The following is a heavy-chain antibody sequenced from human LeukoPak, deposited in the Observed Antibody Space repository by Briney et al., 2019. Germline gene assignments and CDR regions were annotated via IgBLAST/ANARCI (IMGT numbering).Heavy chain of an antibody. CDR2: ISSNGGST. J-gene: IGHJ6*02. V-gene: IGHV3-64*01. D-gene: IGHD3-10*01. CDR1: GFTFSSYA. CDR3: ARDGGLKGTMVRGVKPPDYYYYGMDV. Sequence: GGSLRLSCAASGFTFSSYAMHWVRQAPGKGLEYVSAISSNGGSTYYANSVKGRFTISRDNSKNTLYLQMGSLRAEDMAVYCCARDGGLKGTMVRGVKPPDYYYYGMDVWGQGTTVTVSS.